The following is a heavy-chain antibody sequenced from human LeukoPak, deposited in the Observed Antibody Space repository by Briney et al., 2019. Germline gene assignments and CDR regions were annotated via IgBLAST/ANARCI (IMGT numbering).Heavy chain of an antibody. CDR3: ARGIFALDY. CDR1: GYTFTNYG. Sequence: ASVKVSRKTSGYTFTNYGITWVRQAPGQGLEWMGWISSYNANTKYAEKFQGRISMTTDTSTSTAYMELTSLRSDDTAVHYCARGIFALDYWGQGTLVTVSS. J-gene: IGHJ4*02. V-gene: IGHV1-18*01. D-gene: IGHD3-3*02. CDR2: ISSYNANT.